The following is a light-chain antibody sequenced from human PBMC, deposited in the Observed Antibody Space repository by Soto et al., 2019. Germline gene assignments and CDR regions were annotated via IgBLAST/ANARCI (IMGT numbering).Light chain of an antibody. Sequence: QSVLTEPSSVSGSPGQSITISCTGTISDLAIYNYVSWYQQQPGKAPKLMIYQVTNRPSGVSNRFSGSRSGNTASLTISGLQAEDEADYYCSSYTDRRNYVFGTGTKVTVL. J-gene: IGLJ1*01. CDR3: SSYTDRRNYV. CDR1: ISDLAIYNY. V-gene: IGLV2-14*01. CDR2: QVT.